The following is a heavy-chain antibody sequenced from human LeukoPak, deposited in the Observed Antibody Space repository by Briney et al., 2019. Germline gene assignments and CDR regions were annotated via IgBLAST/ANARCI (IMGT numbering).Heavy chain of an antibody. CDR3: ARARGSGWFIDY. J-gene: IGHJ4*02. Sequence: ASVTVSCTASGGTFSSYAISWVRQAPGQGLEWMGRINPNSGGTNYAQKFQGRVTMTRDTSISTAYMELSRLRSDDTAVYYCARARGSGWFIDYWGQGTLVTVSS. CDR1: GGTFSSYA. CDR2: INPNSGGT. V-gene: IGHV1-2*06. D-gene: IGHD6-19*01.